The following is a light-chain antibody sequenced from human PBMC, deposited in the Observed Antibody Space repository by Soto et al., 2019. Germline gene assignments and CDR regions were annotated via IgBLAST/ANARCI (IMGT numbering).Light chain of an antibody. Sequence: QSALTQPASVSGSPGQSITISCIGTSSDVGNYNFVSWYQHHPGKAPRLIISEVSNRPSGIPSRFSGSKSGNTASLTISGLRAEDEADDYCCSYTRSDTLLFGGGTKLTVL. J-gene: IGLJ2*01. CDR3: CSYTRSDTLL. CDR2: EVS. CDR1: SSDVGNYNF. V-gene: IGLV2-23*02.